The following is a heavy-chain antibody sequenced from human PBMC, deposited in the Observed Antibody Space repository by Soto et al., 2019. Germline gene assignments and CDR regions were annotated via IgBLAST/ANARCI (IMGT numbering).Heavy chain of an antibody. CDR3: ARGGYYYDSSGYYSPFFDY. Sequence: PGGSLRLSCAASGFTFSSYWMHWVRQAPGKGLVWVSRINSDGSSTSYADSVKGRFTISRDNAKNTLYLQMNSLRAEDTAVYYCARGGYYYDSSGYYSPFFDYWGQGTLVTVSS. V-gene: IGHV3-74*01. J-gene: IGHJ4*02. CDR2: INSDGSST. CDR1: GFTFSSYW. D-gene: IGHD3-22*01.